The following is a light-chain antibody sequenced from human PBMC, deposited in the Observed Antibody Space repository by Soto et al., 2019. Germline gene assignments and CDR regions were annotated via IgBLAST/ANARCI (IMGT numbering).Light chain of an antibody. CDR2: WAS. CDR3: QQYYSSPWT. CDR1: QSLLYSSNNKNY. J-gene: IGKJ1*01. Sequence: DIVMPQSPDSLAVSLGERATINCKSSQSLLYSSNNKNYLAWYQQKPGQPPKLLTYWASTRESGVPDRFSGSGSETDFTLTISSLQTEDVALYYRQQYYSSPWTFGQGTKVDIK. V-gene: IGKV4-1*01.